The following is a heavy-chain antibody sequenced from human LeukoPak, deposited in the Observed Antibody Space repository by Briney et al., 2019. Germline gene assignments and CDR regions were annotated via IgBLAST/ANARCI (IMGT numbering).Heavy chain of an antibody. CDR1: GGSISSGSYY. CDR3: ARSVEGYCSGGSCYSYYYYMDV. V-gene: IGHV4-61*10. J-gene: IGHJ6*03. D-gene: IGHD2-15*01. Sequence: PSQTLSLTCTVSGGSISSGSYYWSWIRQPAGKGLEWIGYIYYSGSTNYNPSLKSRVTISVDTSKNQFSLKLSSVTAADTAVYYRARSVEGYCSGGSCYSYYYYMDVWGKGTTVTVSS. CDR2: IYYSGST.